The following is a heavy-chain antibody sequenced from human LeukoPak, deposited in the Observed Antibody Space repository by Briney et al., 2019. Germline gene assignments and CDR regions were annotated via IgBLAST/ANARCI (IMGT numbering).Heavy chain of an antibody. D-gene: IGHD6-13*01. Sequence: GESLKISCQGSGYSFTSYWIGWVRQMPGKGLEWMGIIYPGDSDTRYSPSFQGQVTISADKSISTAYLQWSSLKASDTAMYYCARHSPDAAAGFALFDYWGQGTLVTVSS. V-gene: IGHV5-51*01. J-gene: IGHJ4*02. CDR2: IYPGDSDT. CDR3: ARHSPDAAAGFALFDY. CDR1: GYSFTSYW.